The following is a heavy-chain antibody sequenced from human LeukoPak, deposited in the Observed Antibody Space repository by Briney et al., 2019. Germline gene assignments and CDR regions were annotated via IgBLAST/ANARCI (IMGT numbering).Heavy chain of an antibody. V-gene: IGHV3-48*02. D-gene: IGHD3-10*01. CDR3: ASHYYGSGTEYFQH. J-gene: IGHJ1*01. Sequence: GGSLRLSCAASGFTFRTYTMHWVRQAPGKGLEWVSSISMSSTTIYYADSVKGQFTISRDNAKNSVYLQMDSLRDQDTAVYYCASHYYGSGTEYFQHWGQGTLVTVSS. CDR1: GFTFRTYT. CDR2: ISMSSTTI.